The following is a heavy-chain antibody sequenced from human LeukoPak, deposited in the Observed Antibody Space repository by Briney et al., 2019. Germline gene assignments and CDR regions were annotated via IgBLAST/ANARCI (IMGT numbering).Heavy chain of an antibody. Sequence: GGSLRLSCAAPGFTFSSYSMNWVRQAPGKGLEWVSYIGSRGSTIYYADSVKGRFTISRDNAKNSLYLQMNSLRAEDTAVYYCARDGDPYYYDSSGYQNFDYWGQGTLVTVSS. CDR1: GFTFSSYS. CDR3: ARDGDPYYYDSSGYQNFDY. D-gene: IGHD3-22*01. V-gene: IGHV3-48*04. J-gene: IGHJ4*02. CDR2: IGSRGSTI.